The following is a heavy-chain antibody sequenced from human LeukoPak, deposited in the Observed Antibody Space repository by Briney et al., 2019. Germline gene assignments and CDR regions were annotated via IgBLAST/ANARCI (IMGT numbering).Heavy chain of an antibody. CDR2: INSDGSST. V-gene: IGHV3-74*01. J-gene: IGHJ6*03. CDR1: GFTFGSYW. Sequence: PGGSLRLSCAASGFTFGSYWMHWVRQAPGKGLVWVSRINSDGSSTSYADSVKGRFTISRDNAKNTLYLQMNSLRAEDTAVYYCARVFRYYYYYYYMDVWGKGTTVTVSS. CDR3: ARVFRYYYYYYYMDV.